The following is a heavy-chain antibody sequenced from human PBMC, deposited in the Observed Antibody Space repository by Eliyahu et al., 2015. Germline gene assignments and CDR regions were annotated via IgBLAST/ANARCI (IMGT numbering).Heavy chain of an antibody. J-gene: IGHJ4*02. CDR3: ARDSSYSSSWYYDDY. D-gene: IGHD6-13*01. Sequence: EVQLVESGGGLVKPGGSLXLSCAASXXTFXXYSMNWVRQAPGKGLEWVSSISSSSSYIYYADSVKGRFTISRDNAKNSLYLQMNSLRAEDTAVYYCARDSSYSSSWYYDDYWGQGTLVTVSS. V-gene: IGHV3-21*01. CDR1: XXTFXXYS. CDR2: ISSSSSYI.